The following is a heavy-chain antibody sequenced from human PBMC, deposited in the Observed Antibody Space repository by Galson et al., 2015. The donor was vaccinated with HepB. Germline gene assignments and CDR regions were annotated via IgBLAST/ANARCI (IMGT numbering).Heavy chain of an antibody. CDR3: AKVWGLKFGGVINAFDI. D-gene: IGHD3-16*01. CDR2: IRGSASST. V-gene: IGHV3-23*01. CDR1: TSSNYG. Sequence: TSSNYGMAWVRQAPGKGLEWVSGIRGSASSTYYADSVKGRFTISRDNSKNTLYLQMSSLRAEDTAVYYCAKVWGLKFGGVINAFDIWGQGTMVTVSS. J-gene: IGHJ3*02.